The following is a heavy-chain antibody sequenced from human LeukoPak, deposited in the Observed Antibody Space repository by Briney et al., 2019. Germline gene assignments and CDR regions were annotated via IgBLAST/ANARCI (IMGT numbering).Heavy chain of an antibody. J-gene: IGHJ4*02. CDR1: GFTFSSYG. CDR3: AAAGGGGYYGIDY. CDR2: ISYDRSNK. D-gene: IGHD3-3*01. Sequence: GGSLRLSCAASGFTFSSYGMHWVRQAPGKGLEWVAVISYDRSNKYYADSVKGRFTISRDNSKNTLYLQMNSLRAEDTAVYYCAAAGGGGYYGIDYWGQGTLVTVSS. V-gene: IGHV3-30*03.